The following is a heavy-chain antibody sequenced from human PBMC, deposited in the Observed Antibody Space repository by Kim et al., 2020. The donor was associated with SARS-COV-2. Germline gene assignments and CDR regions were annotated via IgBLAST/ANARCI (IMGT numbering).Heavy chain of an antibody. V-gene: IGHV1-3*01. D-gene: IGHD2-2*01. J-gene: IGHJ5*02. CDR2: INAGNGNT. CDR1: GYTFTSYA. CDR3: ARDLPVVPAAKEGSWFDP. Sequence: ASVKVSCKASGYTFTSYAMHWVRQAPGQRLEWMGWINAGNGNTKYSQKFQGRVTITRDTSASTAYMELSSLRSEDTAVYYCARDLPVVPAAKEGSWFDPWGQGTLVTVSS.